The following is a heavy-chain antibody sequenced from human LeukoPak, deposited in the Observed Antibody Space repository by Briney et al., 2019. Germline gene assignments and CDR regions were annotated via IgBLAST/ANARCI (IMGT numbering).Heavy chain of an antibody. CDR3: ARLPLVGSSGYYSS. D-gene: IGHD3-22*01. CDR1: GGTFSSYV. CDR2: IIPIFGTA. Sequence: SVKVSCKASGGTFSSYVISWVRQAPGQGLEWMGGIIPIFGTANYAQKFQGRVTITADESTSTAYMELSSLRSEDTAVYYCARLPLVGSSGYYSSWGQGTLVTVSS. J-gene: IGHJ4*02. V-gene: IGHV1-69*13.